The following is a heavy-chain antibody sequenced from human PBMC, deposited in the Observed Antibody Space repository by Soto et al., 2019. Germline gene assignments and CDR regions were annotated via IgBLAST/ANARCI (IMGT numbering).Heavy chain of an antibody. CDR3: SRLDYYDSSGYLDFGPK. J-gene: IGHJ4*02. CDR1: GGSISSSGLS. D-gene: IGHD3-22*01. Sequence: SETLSLTCAVSGGSISSSGLSWSWIRQPPEKGLEWIGNIYHSGSTYYNPSLKSRVTISINKSKNQFSLKLSSVTAADTALYYCSRLDYYDSSGYLDFGPKWGQGTLVTVS. V-gene: IGHV4-30-2*02. CDR2: IYHSGST.